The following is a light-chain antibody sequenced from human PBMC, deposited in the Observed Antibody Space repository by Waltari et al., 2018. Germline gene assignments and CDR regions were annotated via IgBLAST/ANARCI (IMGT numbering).Light chain of an antibody. J-gene: IGLJ1*01. CDR1: SSDVGGYNY. CDR2: DVS. CDR3: CSYAGSYTYV. V-gene: IGLV2-11*01. Sequence: QSALTQPRSVSGSPGQSVTISCTGTSSDVGGYNYVSGYQQHPGKAPKLMIYDVSKRPSGVPDRFSGSKSGNTASLTISGLQAEDDADYYCCSYAGSYTYVFGTGTKVTVL.